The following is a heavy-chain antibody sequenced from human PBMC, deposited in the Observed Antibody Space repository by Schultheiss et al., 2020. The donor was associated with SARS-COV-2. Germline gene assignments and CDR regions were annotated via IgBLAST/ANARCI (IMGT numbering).Heavy chain of an antibody. CDR3: ARDQYYDFWSGYYSYYYYGMDV. V-gene: IGHV1-69*10. D-gene: IGHD3-3*01. Sequence: SVKVSCKASGYTFTGYYMHWVRQAPGQGLEWMGGIIPIFGIANYAQKFQGRLTITADKSTSTAYMELSRLRSDDTAVYYCARDQYYDFWSGYYSYYYYGMDVWGQGTTVTVSS. CDR1: GYTFTGYY. J-gene: IGHJ6*02. CDR2: IIPIFGIA.